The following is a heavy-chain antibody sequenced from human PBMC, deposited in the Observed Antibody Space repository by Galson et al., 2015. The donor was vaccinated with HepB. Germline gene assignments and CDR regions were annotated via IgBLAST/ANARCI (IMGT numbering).Heavy chain of an antibody. J-gene: IGHJ1*01. CDR2: ISGSGGST. V-gene: IGHV3-23*01. Sequence: SLRLSCAASGFTFSSYAMSWVRQAPGKGLEWVSAISGSGGSTYYADSVKGRFTISRDNSKNTLYLQMNSLRAEDTAVYYCAKDVIPDYYDSSGTPYFQHWGQGTLVTVSS. CDR1: GFTFSSYA. CDR3: AKDVIPDYYDSSGTPYFQH. D-gene: IGHD3-22*01.